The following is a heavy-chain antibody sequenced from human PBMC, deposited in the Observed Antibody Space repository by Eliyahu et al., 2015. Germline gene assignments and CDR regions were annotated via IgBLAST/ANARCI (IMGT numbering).Heavy chain of an antibody. Sequence: QVQLVQSGAEVKTPGSSVKVSCKASGATFYTFSLSWVRRAPGQGLGGVGRIIPILGTTEYAPKFKDRVTITADRATSTAYMELGSLLSGDTAVYYCARISLDYFHMDVWGEGTAVTVSS. CDR2: IIPILGTT. CDR1: GATFYTFS. V-gene: IGHV1-69*04. J-gene: IGHJ6*04. D-gene: IGHD2/OR15-2a*01. CDR3: ARISLDYFHMDV.